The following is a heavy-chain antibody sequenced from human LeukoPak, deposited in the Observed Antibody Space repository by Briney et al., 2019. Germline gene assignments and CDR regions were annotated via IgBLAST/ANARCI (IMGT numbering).Heavy chain of an antibody. CDR2: IIPIFGTA. CDR1: GGTFSSYA. D-gene: IGHD2-2*01. J-gene: IGHJ5*02. Sequence: ASVKVSCKASGGTFSSYAISWVRQAPGQGLEWMGGIIPIFGTANYAQKFQGRVTITADESTSTAYMELSSLRSEDTAVYYCARSVVPAATLYNWFDPWGQGTLVTVSS. CDR3: ARSVVPAATLYNWFDP. V-gene: IGHV1-69*13.